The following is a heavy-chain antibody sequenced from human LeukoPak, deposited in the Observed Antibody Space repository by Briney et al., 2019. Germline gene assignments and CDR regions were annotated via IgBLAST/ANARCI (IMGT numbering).Heavy chain of an antibody. D-gene: IGHD2-2*01. Sequence: GGSLRLSCAASGFIFSNYAMSWVRQAPGKGLECISVISGSSDNTYYADSVKGRFTISRDNAKNSLYLQMNSLRAEDTAVYYCARVSHCSSTSCYDDAFDIWGQGTMVTVSS. J-gene: IGHJ3*02. V-gene: IGHV3-23*01. CDR2: ISGSSDNT. CDR1: GFIFSNYA. CDR3: ARVSHCSSTSCYDDAFDI.